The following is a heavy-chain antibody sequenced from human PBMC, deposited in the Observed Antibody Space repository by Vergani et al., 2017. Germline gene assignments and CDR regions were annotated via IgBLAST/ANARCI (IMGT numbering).Heavy chain of an antibody. Sequence: EVQLVESGGGLVQPGGSLRLSCAAFGFTFSSYWMHWVRQAPGKGLVWVSRINIDGSSTSYGDSVKGRFTISRDNAKNTLYLQMNSLRAEDTAVYYCARDPGDLGFDYWGQGTLVTVSS. CDR2: INIDGSST. J-gene: IGHJ4*02. V-gene: IGHV3-74*01. D-gene: IGHD3-16*01. CDR1: GFTFSSYW. CDR3: ARDPGDLGFDY.